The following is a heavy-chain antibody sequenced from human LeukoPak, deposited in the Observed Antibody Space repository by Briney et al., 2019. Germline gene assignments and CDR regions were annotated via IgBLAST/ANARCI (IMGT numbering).Heavy chain of an antibody. V-gene: IGHV1-2*02. Sequence: ASVKVSCKASGYTFTGYYMHWVRQAPGKGLEWMGWINPNSGGTKYAQQFQGRVTMTRDTSISTAYMELSGLRSDDTAVYYCARMADLDYWGQGTLVTVSS. J-gene: IGHJ4*02. CDR2: INPNSGGT. CDR1: GYTFTGYY. D-gene: IGHD5-24*01. CDR3: ARMADLDY.